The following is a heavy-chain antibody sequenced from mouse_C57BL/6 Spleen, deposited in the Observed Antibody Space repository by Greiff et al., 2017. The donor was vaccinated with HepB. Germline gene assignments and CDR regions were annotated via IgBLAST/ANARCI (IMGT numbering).Heavy chain of an antibody. J-gene: IGHJ4*01. CDR3: TRCHYYYDRGYAMDY. CDR2: ISTKANGYTT. V-gene: IGHV7-3*01. Sequence: EVHVVESGAGLVQPGGSLSLSCAASGFTFTDYYMRWVRQPPGKALEWFGFISTKANGYTTEYSASVKGRFTISRDNSKSILYLQMNALRAEDSATYYCTRCHYYYDRGYAMDYWGQGTSVTVSS. CDR1: GFTFTDYY. D-gene: IGHD2-4*01.